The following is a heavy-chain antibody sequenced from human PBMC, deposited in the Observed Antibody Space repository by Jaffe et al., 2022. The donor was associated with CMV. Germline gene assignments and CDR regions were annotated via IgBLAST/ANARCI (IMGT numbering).Heavy chain of an antibody. D-gene: IGHD5-18*01. Sequence: EVQLVESGGGLVQPGGSLRLSCAASGFTFSSYWMSWVRQAPGKGLEWVANIKQDGSEKYYVDSVKGRFTISRDNAKNSLYLQMNSLRAEDTAVYYCARDTFPPKYSYGTIWGQGTLVTVSS. CDR1: GFTFSSYW. V-gene: IGHV3-7*01. CDR3: ARDTFPPKYSYGTI. CDR2: IKQDGSEK. J-gene: IGHJ4*02.